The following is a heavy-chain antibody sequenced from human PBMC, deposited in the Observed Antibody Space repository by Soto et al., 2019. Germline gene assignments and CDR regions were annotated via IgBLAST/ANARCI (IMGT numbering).Heavy chain of an antibody. CDR2: INAGNGNT. J-gene: IGHJ5*02. CDR1: GYTFSDYA. D-gene: IGHD3-10*01. Sequence: QVQLVQSGAEEKKPGASVKVSCRASGYTFSDYAIHWVRQAPGQRPEWMGWINAGNGNTKYSQKFQGRVTITRDTSVSTAYMELSSLRSEDTAVYYCARGTPVWFDPWGQGTLVTVSS. V-gene: IGHV1-3*05. CDR3: ARGTPVWFDP.